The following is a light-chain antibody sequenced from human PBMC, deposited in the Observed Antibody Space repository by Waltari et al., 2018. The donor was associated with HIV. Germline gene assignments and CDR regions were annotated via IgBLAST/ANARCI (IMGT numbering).Light chain of an antibody. V-gene: IGLV2-8*01. J-gene: IGLJ2*01. CDR1: SSDVGVYNY. Sequence: QSALTQPPPAPGSPGQSVTISCTGTSSDVGVYNYVSWYQQHPGNAPKLIIYEVTERPSGVPDRFSGSKSGNTASLTVSGLQAEDEADYYCSSYAGSNKLVFGGGTKLTVV. CDR2: EVT. CDR3: SSYAGSNKLV.